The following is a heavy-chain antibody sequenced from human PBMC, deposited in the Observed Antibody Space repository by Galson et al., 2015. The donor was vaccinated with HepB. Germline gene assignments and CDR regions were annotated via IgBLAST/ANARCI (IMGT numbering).Heavy chain of an antibody. J-gene: IGHJ4*02. CDR1: GLTVNHKD. Sequence: SLRLSCAASGLTVNHKDMSWVRQAPGKGLEWVSIIYSGGNTYYADSVKGRFTISRDNSKNTLSLQMNSLRVEDTAMYYCATYSDYGHFDHWGQGILVTVSS. V-gene: IGHV3-53*01. D-gene: IGHD3-16*01. CDR2: IYSGGNT. CDR3: ATYSDYGHFDH.